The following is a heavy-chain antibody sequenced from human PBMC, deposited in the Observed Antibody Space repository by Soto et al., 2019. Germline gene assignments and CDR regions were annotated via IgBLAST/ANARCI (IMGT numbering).Heavy chain of an antibody. D-gene: IGHD1-26*01. CDR3: AKNQGVELVPLATVDWFDP. J-gene: IGHJ5*02. CDR1: GFTFSTSA. V-gene: IGHV3-23*01. CDR2: FGTGGVST. Sequence: PGGSLRLSCAASGFTFSTSAMSWVRQAPGKGLEWVSSFGTGGVSTYYADSVKGRFTISRDNSKSTVYLELNNLSAEDTAVYHCAKNQGVELVPLATVDWFDPWGQGSVVTVSS.